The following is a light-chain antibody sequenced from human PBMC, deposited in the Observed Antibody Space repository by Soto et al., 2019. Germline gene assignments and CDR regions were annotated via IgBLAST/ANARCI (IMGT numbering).Light chain of an antibody. J-gene: IGKJ2*01. Sequence: DIVMTQSPDSLAVSLGERATINCKSSQSVLHSSNNKNYLAWYQQKPGQPPKLLIHWASTRESGVPDRFSGSGSGTDFTLTISSLRAEDVAVYYCQQYYSTPLFTFGQGTKLEIK. CDR3: QQYYSTPLFT. V-gene: IGKV4-1*01. CDR1: QSVLHSSNNKNY. CDR2: WAS.